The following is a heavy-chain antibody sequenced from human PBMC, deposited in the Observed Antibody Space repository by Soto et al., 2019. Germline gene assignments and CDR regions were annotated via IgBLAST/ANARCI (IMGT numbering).Heavy chain of an antibody. CDR1: GFTFSSYG. CDR3: AKDQIYSSSSYFDY. Sequence: QVQLVESGGGVVQPGRSLRLSCAASGFTFSSYGMHWVRQAPGKGLEWVAVISYDGSNKYYADSVKGRFTISRDNSKNTLYLQMNSLRAEDTALYYCAKDQIYSSSSYFDYWGQGTLVTVSS. V-gene: IGHV3-30*18. D-gene: IGHD6-6*01. CDR2: ISYDGSNK. J-gene: IGHJ4*02.